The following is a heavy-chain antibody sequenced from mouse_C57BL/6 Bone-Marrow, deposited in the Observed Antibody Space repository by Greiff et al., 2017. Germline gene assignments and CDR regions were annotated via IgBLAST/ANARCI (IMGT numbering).Heavy chain of an antibody. V-gene: IGHV5-4*03. D-gene: IGHD4-1*02. J-gene: IGHJ4*01. CDR1: GFTFSSYA. CDR2: ISDGGSYT. CDR3: ARPTYDFYAMDD. Sequence: DVMLVESGGGLVKPGGSLKLSCAASGFTFSSYAMSWVRQTPEKRLEWVATISDGGSYTYYPDNVKGRFTISRDNAKNNLYLQMSHLKSEDTAMYYCARPTYDFYAMDDWGQGTSVTVSS.